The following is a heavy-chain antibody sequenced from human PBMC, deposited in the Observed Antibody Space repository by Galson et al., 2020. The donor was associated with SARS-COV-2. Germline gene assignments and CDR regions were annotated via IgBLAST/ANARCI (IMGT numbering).Heavy chain of an antibody. CDR3: AKDLGYYGSGSY. V-gene: IGHV3-23*01. CDR1: GFTFSIYA. J-gene: IGHJ4*02. CDR2: ISGSGGST. Sequence: GGSLRLSCAASGFTFSIYAMSWVRQAPGKGLEWVSAISGSGGSTYYADSVKGRFTISRDNSKNTLYLQMNSLRAEDTAVYYCAKDLGYYGSGSYWGQGTLVTVSS. D-gene: IGHD3-10*01.